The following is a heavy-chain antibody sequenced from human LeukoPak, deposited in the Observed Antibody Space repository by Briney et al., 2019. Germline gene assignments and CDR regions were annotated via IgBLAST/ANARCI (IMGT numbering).Heavy chain of an antibody. CDR3: ASRITIFGLTFDY. J-gene: IGHJ4*02. CDR1: GGSISSSSYY. CDR2: IYYSGST. Sequence: SETLSLTCTVSGGSISSSSYYWGWIRQPLGKGLEWIGSIYYSGSTYYNPSLKSRVTISVDTSKNQFSLKLSSVTAADTAVYYCASRITIFGLTFDYWGQGTLVTVSS. V-gene: IGHV4-39*01. D-gene: IGHD3-3*01.